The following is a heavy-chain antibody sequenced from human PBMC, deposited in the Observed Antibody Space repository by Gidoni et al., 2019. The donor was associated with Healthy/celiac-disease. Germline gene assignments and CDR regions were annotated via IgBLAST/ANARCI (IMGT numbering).Heavy chain of an antibody. D-gene: IGHD3-3*01. V-gene: IGHV1-69*01. Sequence: QVQLVQSGAEVKKPGSSVKVSCKASGGTFSSYAISWVRQAPGQGLEWMGGIIPIFGTANYAQKFQGRVTITADESTSTAYMELSSLRSEDTAVYYCARMTTIFGVVKYYYYGMDVWGQGTTVTVSS. CDR1: GGTFSSYA. J-gene: IGHJ6*02. CDR3: ARMTTIFGVVKYYYYGMDV. CDR2: IIPIFGTA.